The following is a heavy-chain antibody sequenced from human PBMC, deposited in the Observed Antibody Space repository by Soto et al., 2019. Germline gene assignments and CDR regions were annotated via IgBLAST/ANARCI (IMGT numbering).Heavy chain of an antibody. CDR1: GFIVSTSY. CDR3: ARDSYTRY. CDR2: IYNDGST. D-gene: IGHD4-4*01. V-gene: IGHV3-66*01. J-gene: IGHJ4*02. Sequence: EVLLVESGGGLVQPGGSLRLSCVASGFIVSTSYMSWVRQAPGKGLEWVSIIYNDGSTYYADSVKGRFTVSRDDSKNTLYLEILSLRAEDTAVYYCARDSYTRYWGQGTLVTVSS.